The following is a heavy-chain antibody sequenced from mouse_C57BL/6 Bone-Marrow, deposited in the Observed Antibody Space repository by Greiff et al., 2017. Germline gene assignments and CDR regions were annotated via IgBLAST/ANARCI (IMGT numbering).Heavy chain of an antibody. V-gene: IGHV1-19*01. Sequence: DVKLQESGPVLVKPGASVKMSCKASGYTFTDYYMNWVKQSHGKSLEWIGVINPYNGGTSYNQKFKGKATLTVDKSSSTAYMELNSLTSEDSAVYYCARWAWAMGYWGQGTSVTVSS. CDR2: INPYNGGT. CDR1: GYTFTDYY. J-gene: IGHJ4*01. CDR3: ARWAWAMGY.